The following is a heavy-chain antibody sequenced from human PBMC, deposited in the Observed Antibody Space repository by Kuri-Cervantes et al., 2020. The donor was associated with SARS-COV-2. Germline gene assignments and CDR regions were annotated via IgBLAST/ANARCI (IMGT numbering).Heavy chain of an antibody. D-gene: IGHD3-16*01. CDR1: GYTFTSYY. CDR3: ARSWGNWRYMDV. Sequence: ASVKVSCKASGYTFTSYYMHWVRQAPGQGLEWMGTINPNGCSTSYGQKFQGRVTMTRDTSTSTVYMELSSLGSEDTAVYYCARSWGNWRYMDVWGKGTTVTVSS. J-gene: IGHJ6*03. V-gene: IGHV1-46*01. CDR2: INPNGCST.